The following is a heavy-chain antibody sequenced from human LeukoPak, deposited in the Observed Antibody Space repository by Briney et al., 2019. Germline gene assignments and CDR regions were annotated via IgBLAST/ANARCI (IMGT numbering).Heavy chain of an antibody. CDR3: AKYCSSTSCYRARWFDP. Sequence: GGSLRLSCAASGFTFSSYAMSWVRQAPGQGLEWVSAISGSGGSTYYADSVKGRFTISRDNSKNTLYLQMNSLRAEDTAVYYCAKYCSSTSCYRARWFDPWGQGTLVTVSS. V-gene: IGHV3-23*01. CDR2: ISGSGGST. CDR1: GFTFSSYA. D-gene: IGHD2-2*01. J-gene: IGHJ5*02.